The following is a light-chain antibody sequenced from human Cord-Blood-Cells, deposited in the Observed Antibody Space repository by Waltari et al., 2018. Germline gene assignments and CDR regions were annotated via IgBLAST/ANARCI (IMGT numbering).Light chain of an antibody. CDR2: EDN. CDR1: SGSIASNY. V-gene: IGLV6-57*03. J-gene: IGLJ3*02. CDR3: QSYDSSPWV. Sequence: NFMLTQPHSVSESPGKTVTISCTRSSGSIASNYVQWYQQRPGSAPTTVLYEDNQRPSGVPDRFSGSIDSSSNSASLTISGLKTEDEADYYCQSYDSSPWVFGGGTKLTVL.